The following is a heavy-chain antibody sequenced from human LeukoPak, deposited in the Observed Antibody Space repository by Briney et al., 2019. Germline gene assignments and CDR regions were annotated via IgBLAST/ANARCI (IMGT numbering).Heavy chain of an antibody. J-gene: IGHJ4*02. Sequence: GGSLRLSCAASGFTFSSYGMHWVRQAPGKGLEWVAVISYDGSNKYYADSVKGRLTISRDNSKNTLYLQMNSLRAEDTAVYYCAKEGSWSPYFDYRGQGTLVTVSS. CDR3: AKEGSWSPYFDY. CDR2: ISYDGSNK. CDR1: GFTFSSYG. D-gene: IGHD3-3*01. V-gene: IGHV3-30*18.